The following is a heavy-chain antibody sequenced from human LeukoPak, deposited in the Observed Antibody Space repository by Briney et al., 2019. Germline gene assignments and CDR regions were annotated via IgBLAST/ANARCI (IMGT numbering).Heavy chain of an antibody. CDR2: INGDGSST. Sequence: PGGSLRLSCAASGFTFSSYWMIWVRQAPGKGLVWVSRINGDGSSTNYADSVKGRFTISRDNAKNTLYLQMNSLRAEDTAVYYCARLPAYYYYGMDVWGQGTTVTVSS. CDR3: ARLPAYYYYGMDV. V-gene: IGHV3-74*01. CDR1: GFTFSSYW. J-gene: IGHJ6*02.